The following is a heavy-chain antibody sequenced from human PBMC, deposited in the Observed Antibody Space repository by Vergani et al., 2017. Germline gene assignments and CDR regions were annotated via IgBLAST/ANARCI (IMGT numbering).Heavy chain of an antibody. J-gene: IGHJ4*02. V-gene: IGHV3-30*02. CDR2: IRYDGSNK. Sequence: QVQLVESGGGVVQPGGSLRLSCAASGFTFSSYGMHWVRQAPGKGLEWVAFIRYDGSNKYYADSVKGRFTISRDNSKNTLYLQMNSLRAEDTAVYYCANHDKGGLDYWGQGTLVTVSS. D-gene: IGHD3-9*01. CDR3: ANHDKGGLDY. CDR1: GFTFSSYG.